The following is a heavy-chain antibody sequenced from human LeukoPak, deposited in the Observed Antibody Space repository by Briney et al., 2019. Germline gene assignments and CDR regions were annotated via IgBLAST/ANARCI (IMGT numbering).Heavy chain of an antibody. Sequence: GGPLRLSCAASGFTFSTYDMNWVRQAPGKGLEWVPYISSSSRTISYADSVKGRFTISRDNAKNSLYLQMNSLRAEDTAVYYCARLRYYAMDVWGQGTTVTASS. V-gene: IGHV3-48*01. CDR2: ISSSSRTI. CDR1: GFTFSTYD. CDR3: ARLRYYAMDV. J-gene: IGHJ6*02.